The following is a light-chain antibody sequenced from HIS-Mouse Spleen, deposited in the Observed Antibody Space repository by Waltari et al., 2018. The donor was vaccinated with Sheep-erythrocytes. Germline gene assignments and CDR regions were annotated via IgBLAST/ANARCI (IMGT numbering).Light chain of an antibody. J-gene: IGLJ2*01. CDR1: ALPKQE. CDR3: QSADSSGTYRV. Sequence: SYELTQPPSVSVSPGQTARITCSGDALPKQEAYWYQQKPGQSPVRVIYKDSERPSGIPERFSGSSSGTTVTSTISGVQAEDEADYYCQSADSSGTYRVFGGGTKLTVL. CDR2: KDS. V-gene: IGLV3-25*03.